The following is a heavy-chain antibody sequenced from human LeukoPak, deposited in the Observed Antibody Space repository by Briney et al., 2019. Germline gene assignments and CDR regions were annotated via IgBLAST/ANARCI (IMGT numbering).Heavy chain of an antibody. J-gene: IGHJ4*02. CDR1: GGSISSYY. Sequence: SETLSLTCTVSGGSISSYYWSWIRQPPGEGLEWIGYIYYSGSTNYNPSLKSRVTISVDTSKNQFSLKLSSVTAADTAVYYCASIPFSSGWYYFDYWGQGTLVTVSS. CDR3: ASIPFSSGWYYFDY. D-gene: IGHD6-19*01. CDR2: IYYSGST. V-gene: IGHV4-59*01.